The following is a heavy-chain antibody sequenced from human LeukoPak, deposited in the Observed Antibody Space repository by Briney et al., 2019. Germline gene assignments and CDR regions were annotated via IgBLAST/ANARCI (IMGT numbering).Heavy chain of an antibody. CDR1: GFTVSSNY. Sequence: PGGSLRLSCAASGFTVSSNYMSWVRQAPGKGLEWVSVIYSGGSTYYADSVKGRFTISRDNSKNTLYLQMNSLRAEDTAVYYCAGALLKGAVYYYYYMDVWGKGTTVPVSS. V-gene: IGHV3-53*01. J-gene: IGHJ6*03. CDR2: IYSGGST. CDR3: AGALLKGAVYYYYYMDV.